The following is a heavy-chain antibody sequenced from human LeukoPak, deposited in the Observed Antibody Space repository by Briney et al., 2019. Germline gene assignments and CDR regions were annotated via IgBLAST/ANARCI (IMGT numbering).Heavy chain of an antibody. CDR3: ARSQYSRGWYYFDY. Sequence: SGPTLVNPTQTLTLTCTFSGFSLSTSGMCVSWIRQPPGKALEWLARIDWDDDKYYSTSLKTRLTISKDTSKNQVVLTMTNMDPVDTATYYCARSQYSRGWYYFDYWGQGTLVTVSS. CDR1: GFSLSTSGMC. CDR2: IDWDDDK. J-gene: IGHJ4*02. V-gene: IGHV2-70*11. D-gene: IGHD6-19*01.